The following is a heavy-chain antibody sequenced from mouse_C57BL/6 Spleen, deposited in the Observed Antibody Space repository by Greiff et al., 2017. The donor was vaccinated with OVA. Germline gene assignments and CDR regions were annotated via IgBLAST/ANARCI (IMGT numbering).Heavy chain of an antibody. J-gene: IGHJ4*01. D-gene: IGHD3-1*01. CDR2: IHPNSGST. V-gene: IGHV1-64*01. CDR3: ARYSGLYYAMDY. CDR1: GYTFTSYW. Sequence: QVQLQQSGAELVKPGASVKLSCKASGYTFTSYWMHWVKQRPGQGLEWIGMIHPNSGSTNYNEKFKSKATLTVDKSSSTAYMQLSSLTSEDSAVYYCARYSGLYYAMDYWGQGTSVTVSS.